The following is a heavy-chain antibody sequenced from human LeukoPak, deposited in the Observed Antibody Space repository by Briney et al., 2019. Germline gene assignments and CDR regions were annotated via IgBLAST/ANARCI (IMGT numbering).Heavy chain of an antibody. J-gene: IGHJ4*02. CDR2: MYYSGNT. Sequence: SETLSLTCNVSGGSISSYYWSWIRQPPGKGLEWIGYMYYSGNTNYNPSLKSRVTTSVDSSKNQFSLKLSSVTAADTAVYYCAKAEGSGNQPFDHWGQGTLVTVSS. D-gene: IGHD3-10*01. CDR1: GGSISSYY. CDR3: AKAEGSGNQPFDH. V-gene: IGHV4-59*08.